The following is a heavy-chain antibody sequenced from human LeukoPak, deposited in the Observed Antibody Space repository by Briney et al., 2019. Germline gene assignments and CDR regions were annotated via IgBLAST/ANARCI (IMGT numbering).Heavy chain of an antibody. CDR2: ISGSGDST. CDR3: ANSSTTVTPYYFDY. V-gene: IGHV3-23*01. J-gene: IGHJ4*02. Sequence: GGSLTLSCAASGFTFSSYAMSWVRQAPGKGLEWVWGISGSGDSTYYADSVKGWVTISTDNSKNMLYLQMNSLRAGDTAVYHCANSSTTVTPYYFDYWGQGTLVSVSS. CDR1: GFTFSSYA. D-gene: IGHD4-17*01.